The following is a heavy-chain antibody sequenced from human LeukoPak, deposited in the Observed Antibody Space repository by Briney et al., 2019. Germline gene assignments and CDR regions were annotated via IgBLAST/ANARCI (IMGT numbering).Heavy chain of an antibody. CDR1: GFTFNNYA. CDR2: IYSGGST. V-gene: IGHV3-53*01. CDR3: ARRHWFDP. J-gene: IGHJ5*02. Sequence: GALRLSCAASGFTFNNYAMSWVRQAPGKGLEWVSVIYSGGSTYYADSVKGRFTISRDNSKNTLYLQMNSLRAEDTAVYYCARRHWFDPWGQGTLVTVSS.